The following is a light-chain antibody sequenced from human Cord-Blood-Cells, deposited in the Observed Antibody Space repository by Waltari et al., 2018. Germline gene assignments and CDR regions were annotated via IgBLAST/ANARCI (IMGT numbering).Light chain of an antibody. V-gene: IGKV1-39*01. J-gene: IGKJ2*01. CDR1: QSISSY. Sequence: DIQMTQSPSSLSASVGDRVTILCRACQSISSYLHWYQQKPGKAPKLLIYAASSLQSGGPSRFSGSGSGTDFTLTISSLQPEDFATYYCQQSYSTPYTFGQGTKLEIK. CDR3: QQSYSTPYT. CDR2: AAS.